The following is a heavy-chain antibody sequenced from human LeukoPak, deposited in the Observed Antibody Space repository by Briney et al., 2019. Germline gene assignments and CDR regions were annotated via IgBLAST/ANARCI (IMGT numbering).Heavy chain of an antibody. CDR2: ISSSSSTI. V-gene: IGHV3-48*01. Sequence: GGSLRLSCAASGFTFSSYSMNWVRQAPGKGLEWVSYISSSSSTIYYADSVKGRFTISRDNAKNSLYLQVNSLRAEDTAVYYCARAAIFGVVITSYYFDYWGQGTLVTVSS. D-gene: IGHD3-3*01. CDR3: ARAAIFGVVITSYYFDY. J-gene: IGHJ4*02. CDR1: GFTFSSYS.